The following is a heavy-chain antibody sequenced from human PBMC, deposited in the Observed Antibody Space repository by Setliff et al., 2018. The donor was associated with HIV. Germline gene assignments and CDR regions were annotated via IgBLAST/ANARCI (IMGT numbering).Heavy chain of an antibody. CDR2: IYSSGST. V-gene: IGHV4-61*09. D-gene: IGHD3-22*01. J-gene: IGHJ4*02. CDR3: ASRDTSRYFDDY. Sequence: SETLSLTCTVSGGSISSGNYYWSWIRQPAGKGLEWIGHIYSSGSTSYNPSLKSRVTISGDTSKNLFSLKLTSVTAADTAVYYCASRDTSRYFDDYWGQGTLVTVSS. CDR1: GGSISSGNYY.